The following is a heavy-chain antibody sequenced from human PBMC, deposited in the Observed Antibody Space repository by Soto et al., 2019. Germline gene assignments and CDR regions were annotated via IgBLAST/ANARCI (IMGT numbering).Heavy chain of an antibody. CDR2: ISGSGGST. D-gene: IGHD3-3*01. Sequence: GGSLRLSCALSGFTFSSYAMSWVRQAPEKGLEWVSAISGSGGSTYYADSVKGRFTISRDNSKNTLYLQMNSLRAEDTAVYYCAKDLDDFWSAPGYFDYWGQGTLVTVSS. CDR3: AKDLDDFWSAPGYFDY. CDR1: GFTFSSYA. V-gene: IGHV3-23*01. J-gene: IGHJ4*02.